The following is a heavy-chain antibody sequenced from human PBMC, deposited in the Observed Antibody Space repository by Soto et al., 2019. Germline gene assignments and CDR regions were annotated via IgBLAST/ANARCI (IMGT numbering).Heavy chain of an antibody. CDR3: AREKSSRYDH. CDR2: MNPNSGNT. CDR1: GYTFTSYD. V-gene: IGHV1-8*01. J-gene: IGHJ4*02. D-gene: IGHD6-13*01. Sequence: EASVKVSCKASGYTFTSYDINWVRQATGQGLEWMGWMNPNSGNTVYAQKFQGRVTMTRNTSISTAYMELSSLRSEDTAVYYCAREKSSRYDHWGQRTPVTVSS.